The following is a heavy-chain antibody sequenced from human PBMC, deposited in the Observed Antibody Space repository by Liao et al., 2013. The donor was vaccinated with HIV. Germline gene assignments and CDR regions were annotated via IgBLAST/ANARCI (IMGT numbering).Heavy chain of an antibody. V-gene: IGHV4-61*02. CDR3: ARDGRNWGSVSHWFDP. CDR2: IYTSGST. J-gene: IGHJ5*02. CDR1: GGSISSGSYY. Sequence: QVQLQESGPGLVKPSQTLSLTCTVSGGSISSGSYYWSWIRQPAGKGLEWIGRIYTSGSTNYNPSLKSRVTISVDTSKNQFSLKLSSVTAADTAVYYCARDGRNWGSVSHWFDPWGQGTLVTVSS. D-gene: IGHD7-27*01.